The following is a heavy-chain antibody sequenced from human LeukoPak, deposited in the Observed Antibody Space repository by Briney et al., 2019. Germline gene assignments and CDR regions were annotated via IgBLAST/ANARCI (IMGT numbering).Heavy chain of an antibody. V-gene: IGHV4-61*02. D-gene: IGHD1-26*01. Sequence: SLTLSLTCTVSGGSISSGSYYWSWIRQPAGKGLEWIGRIYTSGSTNYNPSLKSRVTISVDTSKNQFSLKLSSVTAADTAVYYCARDSSGSPPYYYYGMDVWGQGTTVTVSS. J-gene: IGHJ6*02. CDR1: GGSISSGSYY. CDR2: IYTSGST. CDR3: ARDSSGSPPYYYYGMDV.